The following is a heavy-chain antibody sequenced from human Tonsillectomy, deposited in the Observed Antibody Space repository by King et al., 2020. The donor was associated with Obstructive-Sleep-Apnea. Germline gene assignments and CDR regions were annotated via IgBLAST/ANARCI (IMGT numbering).Heavy chain of an antibody. Sequence: VQLVESGAAVKKPGESLRISCKGSGYSFTNYWITWVRQMPGKGLEWMGRIDPSDSYTNYSPSFQGHVTISADKSISTAYLQWSSLKASDTAMYYCARLRYDSNGYYYGDYWGQGTLVTVSS. J-gene: IGHJ4*02. CDR3: ARLRYDSNGYYYGDY. D-gene: IGHD3-22*01. CDR2: IDPSDSYT. V-gene: IGHV5-10-1*01. CDR1: GYSFTNYW.